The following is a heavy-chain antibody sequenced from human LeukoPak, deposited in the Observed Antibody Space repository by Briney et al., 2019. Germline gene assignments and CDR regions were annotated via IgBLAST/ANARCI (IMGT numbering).Heavy chain of an antibody. Sequence: PGGSLRLSCAASGFTFSSYAMSWVRQAPGKGLEWVSAISGSGGSTYYADSVKGRFTISRDNAKNSLYLQMNSLRAEDTAVYYCARDDCGSTTCYGDYWGQGTLVTVSS. V-gene: IGHV3-23*01. CDR3: ARDDCGSTTCYGDY. D-gene: IGHD2-2*01. CDR1: GFTFSSYA. CDR2: ISGSGGST. J-gene: IGHJ4*02.